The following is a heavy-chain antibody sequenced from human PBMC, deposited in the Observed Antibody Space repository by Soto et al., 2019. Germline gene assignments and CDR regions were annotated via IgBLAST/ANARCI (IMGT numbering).Heavy chain of an antibody. CDR2: ISGSGGST. V-gene: IGHV3-23*01. D-gene: IGHD2-8*02. Sequence: PGGSLRLSCAASGFTFSNYAMSWVRQAPGKGLEWVSVISGSGGSTNYADSVKGRFTISRDSSKNTLYLQMNSLRAEDTAVYYCAKEVLRAYYYAMDVWGQGTTVTVSS. J-gene: IGHJ6*02. CDR3: AKEVLRAYYYAMDV. CDR1: GFTFSNYA.